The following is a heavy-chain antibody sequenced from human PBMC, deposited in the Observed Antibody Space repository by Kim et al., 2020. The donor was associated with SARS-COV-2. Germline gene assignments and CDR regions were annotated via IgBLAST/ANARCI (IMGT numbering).Heavy chain of an antibody. V-gene: IGHV3-23*01. J-gene: IGHJ3*02. D-gene: IGHD1-26*01. CDR3: AKLVGATPYDSVDI. Sequence: AESVKCRFTISRDNSKRALYLQMNSLRAEDTAVYYCAKLVGATPYDSVDIWGQGTMVTVSS.